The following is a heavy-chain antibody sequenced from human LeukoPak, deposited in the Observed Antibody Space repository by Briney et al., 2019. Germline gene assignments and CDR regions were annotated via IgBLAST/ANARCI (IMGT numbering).Heavy chain of an antibody. CDR2: IYYSGST. J-gene: IGHJ4*02. CDR1: GGSISSYY. Sequence: SPSETLSLTCTASGGSISSYYWSWIRQPPGKGLEWIGYIYYSGSTNYNPSLKSRVTISVDTSKNQFSLKLSSVTAADTAVYYCARGEGYDRLSAIDYWGQGTLVTVSS. CDR3: ARGEGYDRLSAIDY. D-gene: IGHD3-9*01. V-gene: IGHV4-59*01.